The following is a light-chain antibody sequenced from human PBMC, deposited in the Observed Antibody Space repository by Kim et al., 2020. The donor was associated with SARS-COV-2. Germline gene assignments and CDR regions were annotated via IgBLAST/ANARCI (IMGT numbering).Light chain of an antibody. V-gene: IGKV2D-30*01. Sequence: PAVVSSRTSQSLESKDRSNYLNWYQQRPGQAPRGLIYKASKWASGVPDRFSGSGSGTDFTLKISSVQAEDVGAYYCKQCANWPFTFGGGTKVDIK. CDR1: QSLESKDRSNY. CDR3: KQCANWPFT. CDR2: KAS. J-gene: IGKJ4*01.